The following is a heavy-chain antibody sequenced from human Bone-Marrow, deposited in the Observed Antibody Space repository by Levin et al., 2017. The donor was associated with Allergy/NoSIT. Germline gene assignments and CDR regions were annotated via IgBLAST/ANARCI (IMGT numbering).Heavy chain of an antibody. CDR1: GVSVTSGRFY. Sequence: SETLSLTCTVSGVSVTSGRFYWSWIRQPPGRGLEWLGYIDGSGSTTYDPSLASRVAISLDMAKNHFSLKLTSVTAADTAVYYCAKIREDNNGGIPYYFDRWGQGTLVTVSS. CDR2: IDGSGST. V-gene: IGHV4-61*03. J-gene: IGHJ4*02. D-gene: IGHD2-8*01. CDR3: AKIREDNNGGIPYYFDR.